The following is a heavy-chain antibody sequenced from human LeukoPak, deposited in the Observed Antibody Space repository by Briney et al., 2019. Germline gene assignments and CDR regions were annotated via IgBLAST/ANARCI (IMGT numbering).Heavy chain of an antibody. V-gene: IGHV3-20*04. CDR1: GFRFDDYS. CDR3: GRVHCSTNSCYDYYDYYMDV. J-gene: IGHJ6*03. D-gene: IGHD2-15*01. Sequence: GGSLRLSCAASGFRFDDYSMNWVRHVPGKGLEWVAGINWDGASTRYRDFMKGRFTISRDNGKDSLYLQMNSLRVEDTAVYYCGRVHCSTNSCYDYYDYYMDVSGKGTTVSVSS. CDR2: INWDGAST.